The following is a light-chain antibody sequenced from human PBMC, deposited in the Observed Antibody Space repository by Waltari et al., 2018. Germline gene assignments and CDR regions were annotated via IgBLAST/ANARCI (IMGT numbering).Light chain of an antibody. Sequence: QSALTQPASVSGSPGQSITFSCTGTGSDVGGYDYVPWYQQHPGKVPKLMIYEVSNRPSGVSNRFSGSKSGNTASLTISGLQAEDEADYYCHSYTSSSTYVFGTGTKVTVL. J-gene: IGLJ1*01. CDR1: GSDVGGYDY. CDR2: EVS. CDR3: HSYTSSSTYV. V-gene: IGLV2-14*01.